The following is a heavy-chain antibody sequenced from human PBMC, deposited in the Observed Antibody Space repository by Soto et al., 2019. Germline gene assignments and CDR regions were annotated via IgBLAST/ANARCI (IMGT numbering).Heavy chain of an antibody. CDR2: ISAYNGNT. CDR3: ARAYGAGPLGIRNGMDV. Sequence: GASVKVSCKASGYTFTSYGISWVRQAPGQGLEWMGWISAYNGNTNYAQKLQGRVTMTTDTSTSTAYMELRSLRSDDTAVYYCARAYGAGPLGIRNGMDVWGQGTTVTVSS. J-gene: IGHJ6*02. D-gene: IGHD4-17*01. V-gene: IGHV1-18*01. CDR1: GYTFTSYG.